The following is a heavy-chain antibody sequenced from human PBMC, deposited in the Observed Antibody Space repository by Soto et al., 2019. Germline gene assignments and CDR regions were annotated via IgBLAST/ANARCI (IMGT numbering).Heavy chain of an antibody. J-gene: IGHJ5*02. CDR1: GYTFTGHY. CDR2: INPNSGGT. CDR3: ARCSGSFHNWFDP. D-gene: IGHD1-26*01. V-gene: IGHV1-2*04. Sequence: ASVKVSCKASGYTFTGHYMHCVRQAPGQGLEWMGWINPNSGGTNYAQKFQGWVTMTRDTSISTAYMELSRLRSDDTAVYYCARCSGSFHNWFDPWGQGTLVTVSS.